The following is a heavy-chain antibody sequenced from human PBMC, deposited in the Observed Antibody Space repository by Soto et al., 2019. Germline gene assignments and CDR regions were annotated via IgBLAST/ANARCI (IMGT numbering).Heavy chain of an antibody. D-gene: IGHD3-10*01. V-gene: IGHV3-11*01. CDR2: ISSSGSTI. J-gene: IGHJ6*02. Sequence: QVQLVESGGGLVKPGGSLRLSCAASGFTFSDYYMSLIRQAPGKGLEWVSYISSSGSTIYYADSVKGRFTISRDNAKKSLYVQMNTLRAEDTAVYYCASPYGSGSYFGDYYGMDVWGQGTTVTVSS. CDR1: GFTFSDYY. CDR3: ASPYGSGSYFGDYYGMDV.